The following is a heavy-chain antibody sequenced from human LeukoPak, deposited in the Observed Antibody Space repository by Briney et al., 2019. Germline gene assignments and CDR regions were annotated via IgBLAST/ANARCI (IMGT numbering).Heavy chain of an antibody. Sequence: ASVKVSCKASGYTFTTYDINWVRQATGQGLEWMGWMNPNSGNTGYTQKFQGRVTMTRDTSISTAYMELSRLRSDDTAVYYCARDRDGSGSLNWFDPWGQGTLVTVSS. CDR3: ARDRDGSGSLNWFDP. J-gene: IGHJ5*02. CDR1: GYTFTTYD. D-gene: IGHD3-10*01. V-gene: IGHV1-8*01. CDR2: MNPNSGNT.